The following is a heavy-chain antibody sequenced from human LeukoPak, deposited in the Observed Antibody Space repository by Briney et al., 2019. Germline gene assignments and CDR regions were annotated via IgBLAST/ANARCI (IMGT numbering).Heavy chain of an antibody. CDR1: GFTFNNYW. CDR3: ARRYSSSWTGNYFDY. V-gene: IGHV3-66*04. Sequence: PGGSLRLSCAASGFTFNNYWMSWVRQAPGKGLEWVSVIYSGGSTYYADSVKGRFTISRDNSKNTLYLQMNSLRAEDTAVYYCARRYSSSWTGNYFDYWGQGTLVTVSS. J-gene: IGHJ4*02. D-gene: IGHD6-13*01. CDR2: IYSGGST.